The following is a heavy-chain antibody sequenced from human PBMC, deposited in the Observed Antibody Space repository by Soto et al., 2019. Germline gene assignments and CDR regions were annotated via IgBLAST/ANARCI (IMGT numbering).Heavy chain of an antibody. CDR1: GFTFSSYA. CDR2: ISGSGGST. Sequence: PGGSLRLSCAASGFTFSSYAMSLVRQAPGKGLEWVSAISGSGGSTYYADSVKGRFTISRDNSKNTLYLQMNSLRAEDTAVYYCAKPFWGSYRPNWFDPWGQGTLVTVSS. D-gene: IGHD3-16*02. V-gene: IGHV3-23*01. J-gene: IGHJ5*02. CDR3: AKPFWGSYRPNWFDP.